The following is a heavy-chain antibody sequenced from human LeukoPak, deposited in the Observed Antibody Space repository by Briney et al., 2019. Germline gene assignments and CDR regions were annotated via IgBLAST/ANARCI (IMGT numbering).Heavy chain of an antibody. CDR3: ARPLEYSSPGAFDI. J-gene: IGHJ3*02. CDR1: GGTFSSYA. Sequence: GASVKVSCKASGGTFSSYAISWVRQAPGQGLEWMGRIIPILGIANYAQKFQGRVTVTADKSTSTAYMELSSLRSEDTAVYYCARPLEYSSPGAFDIWGQGTMVTVSS. D-gene: IGHD6-6*01. V-gene: IGHV1-69*04. CDR2: IIPILGIA.